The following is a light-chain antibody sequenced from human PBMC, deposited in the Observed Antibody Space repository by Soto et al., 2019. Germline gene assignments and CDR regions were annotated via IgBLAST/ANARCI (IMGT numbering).Light chain of an antibody. CDR1: QSVSSH. V-gene: IGKV3-11*01. CDR2: DAS. CDR3: QQRSNWPLT. Sequence: EIVLTQSPATLSLSPGERATLSCRASQSVSSHLAWYQQKSGQAPRLLIYDASNRATGIPARFSGSGSGTDFTLTISSLEPEDFAVYYRQQRSNWPLTFGGGTKVEIK. J-gene: IGKJ4*01.